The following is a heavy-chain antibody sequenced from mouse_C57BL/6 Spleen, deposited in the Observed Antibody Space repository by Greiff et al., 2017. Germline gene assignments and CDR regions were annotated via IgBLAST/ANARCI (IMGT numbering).Heavy chain of an antibody. V-gene: IGHV1-18*01. CDR2: INPNNGGT. CDR3: ARSGGKSQFAY. J-gene: IGHJ3*01. Sequence: VQLKESGPELVKPGASVKIPCKASGYTFTDYNMDWVKQSHGKSLEWIGDINPNNGGTIYNQKFKGKATLTVDKSSSTAYMELRSLTSEDTAVYYWARSGGKSQFAYWGQGTLVTVSA. CDR1: GYTFTDYN. D-gene: IGHD2-1*01.